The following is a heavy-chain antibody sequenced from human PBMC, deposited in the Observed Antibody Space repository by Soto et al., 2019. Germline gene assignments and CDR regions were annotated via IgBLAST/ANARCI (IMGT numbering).Heavy chain of an antibody. CDR3: EKQGGYSPDHECFDY. CDR1: GFTFSNSV. Sequence: EVQLLESGGGLVQPGGSLRLSCAASGFTFSNSVMNWVRQAPGKGLEWVSAIGASGGGTYYVDSVKGRFTISRDNSQNILYLQMDSLRAEDTAVYYCEKQGGYSPDHECFDYWGQGTLVTVAS. CDR2: IGASGGGT. V-gene: IGHV3-23*01. J-gene: IGHJ4*02. D-gene: IGHD5-18*01.